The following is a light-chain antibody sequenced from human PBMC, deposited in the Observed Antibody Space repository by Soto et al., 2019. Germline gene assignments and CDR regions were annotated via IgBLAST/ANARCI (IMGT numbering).Light chain of an antibody. CDR3: SSYTSSSLYV. Sequence: QSALTQPASVSGSPGQSITISCTGYSSDVGGYNYVSWYQQHPGKAPKLMIYDVSNRPSGVSNRFSGSKSGNTASLTISGLQAEDAADYYCSSYTSSSLYVFGTGTKLTVL. CDR2: DVS. V-gene: IGLV2-14*01. J-gene: IGLJ1*01. CDR1: SSDVGGYNY.